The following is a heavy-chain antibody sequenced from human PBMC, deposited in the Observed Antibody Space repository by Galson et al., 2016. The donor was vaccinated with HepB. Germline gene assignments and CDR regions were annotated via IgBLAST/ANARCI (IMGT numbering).Heavy chain of an antibody. CDR2: IQQVGGEE. V-gene: IGHV3-7*03. D-gene: IGHD3-10*01. Sequence: SLRLSCAASGFTFSIYWMSWIRQAPGKGLEWVANIQQVGGEEYYVDSVKGRFTISKDNAKNSLYLQMNSLRAEDSAVYYRARLKHYGSGSSYYYYGLDVWGQGTKVTVSS. CDR3: ARLKHYGSGSSYYYYGLDV. J-gene: IGHJ6*02. CDR1: GFTFSIYW.